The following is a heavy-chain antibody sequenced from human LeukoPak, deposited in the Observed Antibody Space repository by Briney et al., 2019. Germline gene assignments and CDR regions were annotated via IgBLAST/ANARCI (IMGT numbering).Heavy chain of an antibody. Sequence: PGGSLRLSCAASGFTFSSYAMSWVRQAPGKGLEWVSAISGSGGNTYYADSVKGRFTISRDNSKNTLYLQMNSLRAEDTAVYYCAKRLSIQLWSLSPFDYWGQGTLVTVSS. CDR2: ISGSGGNT. V-gene: IGHV3-23*01. J-gene: IGHJ4*02. CDR3: AKRLSIQLWSLSPFDY. D-gene: IGHD5-18*01. CDR1: GFTFSSYA.